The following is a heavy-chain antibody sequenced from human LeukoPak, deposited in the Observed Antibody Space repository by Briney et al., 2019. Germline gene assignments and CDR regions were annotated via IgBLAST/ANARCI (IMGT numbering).Heavy chain of an antibody. Sequence: ASETLSLTCEVSGDSLSSGGYSWSWIRQPPGKGLEWIGYIRYSGSTYYNPSLKSRLTMSVEASKTQFSLRLSSVTAADTAVYYCARLYSSGWYGYWFDPWGQGTLVTVSS. CDR3: ARLYSSGWYGYWFDP. D-gene: IGHD6-19*01. V-gene: IGHV4-30-4*07. CDR1: GDSLSSGGYS. CDR2: IRYSGST. J-gene: IGHJ5*02.